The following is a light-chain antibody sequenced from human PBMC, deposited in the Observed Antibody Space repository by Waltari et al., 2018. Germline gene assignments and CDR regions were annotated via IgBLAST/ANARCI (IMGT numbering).Light chain of an antibody. CDR3: QHYVRLPAT. CDR2: GAS. CDR1: QSVSRA. J-gene: IGKJ1*01. V-gene: IGKV3-20*01. Sequence: DIVLTQSPGSLSSSPGERVTLSCRASQSVSRALAWYQQKPGQAPRLLIFGASNRATGIPDRFSGSGSGTDFSLTISRLEPEDLAVYYCQHYVRLPATFGRGTKVEIK.